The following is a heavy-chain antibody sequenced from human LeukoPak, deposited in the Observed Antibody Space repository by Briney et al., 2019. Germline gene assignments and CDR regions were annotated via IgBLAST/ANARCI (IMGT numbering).Heavy chain of an antibody. Sequence: VGSPRLSPAAPGYPFSSDAMRWVHQAPRRVLERVSAISGSGGSTYYADSVKGRFTISRDNSKNTLYLQMNSLRAEDTAVYYCAKDESWYPQDAFDIWGQGTMVTVSS. V-gene: IGHV3-23*01. J-gene: IGHJ3*02. CDR1: GYPFSSDA. CDR2: ISGSGGST. CDR3: AKDESWYPQDAFDI. D-gene: IGHD6-13*01.